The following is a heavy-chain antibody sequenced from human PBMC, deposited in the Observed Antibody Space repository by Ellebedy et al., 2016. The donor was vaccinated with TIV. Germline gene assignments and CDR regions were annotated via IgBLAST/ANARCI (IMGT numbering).Heavy chain of an antibody. CDR2: IIPLFGTA. V-gene: IGHV1-69*13. CDR3: ARSQNYYDSSGYPWFDP. D-gene: IGHD3-22*01. Sequence: AASVQVSCKASGGTFNNYAINWVRQAPGQGLAGLGGIIPLFGTANYAQKFQGRLTISADEATTTAYMELSSLRSEDTAVYYCARSQNYYDSSGYPWFDPWGQGTLVTVSS. J-gene: IGHJ5*02. CDR1: GGTFNNYA.